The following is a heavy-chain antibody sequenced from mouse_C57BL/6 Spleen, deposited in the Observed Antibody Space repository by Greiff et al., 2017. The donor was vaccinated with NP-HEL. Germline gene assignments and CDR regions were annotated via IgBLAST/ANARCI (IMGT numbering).Heavy chain of an antibody. V-gene: IGHV1-22*01. J-gene: IGHJ3*01. Sequence: DVQLQESGPELVKPGASVKMSCKASGYTFTDYNMHWVKQSHGQSLEWIGYINPNNGGTSYNQKFKGKATLTVNKSSSTAYMERRSLTSEDSAVYYCAGYYGIALGGQGTLVTVS. D-gene: IGHD1-1*01. CDR2: INPNNGGT. CDR3: AGYYGIAL. CDR1: GYTFTDYN.